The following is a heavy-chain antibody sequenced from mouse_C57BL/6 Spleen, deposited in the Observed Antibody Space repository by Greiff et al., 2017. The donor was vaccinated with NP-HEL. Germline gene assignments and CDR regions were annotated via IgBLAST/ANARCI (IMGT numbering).Heavy chain of an antibody. Sequence: VQLQQSGPVLVKPGASVKMSCKASGYTFTDYYMNWVKQSHGKSLEWIGVINPYNGGTSYNQKFKGKATLTVDKSTSTTYMYLNSHTSEDAAVDYCERRSYYDGISDFDYWGQGTTLTVSS. V-gene: IGHV1-19*01. D-gene: IGHD1-1*01. CDR2: INPYNGGT. CDR3: ERRSYYDGISDFDY. J-gene: IGHJ2*01. CDR1: GYTFTDYY.